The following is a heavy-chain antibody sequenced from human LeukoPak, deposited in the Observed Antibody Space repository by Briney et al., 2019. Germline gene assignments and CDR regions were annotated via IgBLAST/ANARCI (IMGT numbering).Heavy chain of an antibody. J-gene: IGHJ4*02. CDR3: ARVYYYGSGSYYTYFDY. Sequence: PSETLSLTCTVSGGSISSYYWSWIRQPPGKGLEWIGYIYYSGSTNYNPSLKSRVTISVDTSKNQFSLKLSSVTAADTAVYYCARVYYYGSGSYYTYFDYWGQGTLVTVSS. D-gene: IGHD3-10*01. CDR1: GGSISSYY. V-gene: IGHV4-59*01. CDR2: IYYSGST.